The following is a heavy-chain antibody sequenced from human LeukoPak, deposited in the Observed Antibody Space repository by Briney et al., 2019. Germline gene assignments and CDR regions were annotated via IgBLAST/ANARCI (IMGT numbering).Heavy chain of an antibody. CDR3: ARDARLRYFDWPRKFIPYYFDY. CDR1: GGSFSGYY. V-gene: IGHV4-34*01. J-gene: IGHJ4*02. Sequence: SETLSLTCAVYGGSFSGYYWSWIRQPPGKGLEWIGEINHSGGTNYNPSLKSRVTISVDTSKNQFSLKLSSVTAADTAAYYCARDARLRYFDWPRKFIPYYFDYWGQGTLVTVSS. CDR2: INHSGGT. D-gene: IGHD3-9*01.